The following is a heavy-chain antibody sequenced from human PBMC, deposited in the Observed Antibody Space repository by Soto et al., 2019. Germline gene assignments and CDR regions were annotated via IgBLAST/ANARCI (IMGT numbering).Heavy chain of an antibody. CDR2: ISTTGSTT. CDR3: AKSFRGSSYYTDY. J-gene: IGHJ4*02. CDR1: GFTFSSYA. V-gene: IGHV3-23*01. D-gene: IGHD6-13*01. Sequence: EVQLLESGGGLVQPGESLRLSCAASGFTFSSYAMNWVRQAPGKGLEWISTISTTGSTTYYADSVKGRFIISRDSSKNTVYLQMNSLRADDTAVYYCAKSFRGSSYYTDYWGQGTLVTVSS.